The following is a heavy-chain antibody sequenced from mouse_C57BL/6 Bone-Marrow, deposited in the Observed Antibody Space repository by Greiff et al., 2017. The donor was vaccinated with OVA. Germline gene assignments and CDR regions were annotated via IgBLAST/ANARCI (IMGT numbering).Heavy chain of an antibody. Sequence: DVQLVESGPELVKPGASVKIPCKASGYTFTDYNMDWVKQSHGKSLEWIGDINPNNGGTIYNQKFKGKATLTVDKSSSTAYMEIRSLTSEDTAVYYCARGFTTVVARGLDYWGQGTTLTVSS. J-gene: IGHJ2*01. CDR1: GYTFTDYN. D-gene: IGHD1-1*01. CDR2: INPNNGGT. V-gene: IGHV1-18*01. CDR3: ARGFTTVVARGLDY.